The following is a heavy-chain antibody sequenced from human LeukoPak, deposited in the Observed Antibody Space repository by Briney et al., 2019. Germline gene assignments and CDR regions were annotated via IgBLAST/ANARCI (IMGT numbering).Heavy chain of an antibody. CDR2: IWYDGSNK. D-gene: IGHD6-13*01. J-gene: IGHJ4*02. CDR3: ARDFGSSPFDY. Sequence: GGSLRLSCAASGFTFSSYGMHWVRQAPGKGLEWVAVIWYDGSNKYYADSVKGRFTISRDNSKNTLYLQMNSLRAEDTAVYYCARDFGSSPFDYWGQGTLVTVS. CDR1: GFTFSSYG. V-gene: IGHV3-33*01.